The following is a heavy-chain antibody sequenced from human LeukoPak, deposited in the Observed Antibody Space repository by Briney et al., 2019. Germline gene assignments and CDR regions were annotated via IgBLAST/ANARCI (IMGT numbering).Heavy chain of an antibody. Sequence: GASVKVSCKASGYTFTNYGISWVRQAPGQGLEWMGWISAYNGNANYAQKFQGRVTMTTGTSTSTAYMELRSLRSDDTAVYYCARNCSSTNCFPWDYWGQGTLVTVSS. D-gene: IGHD2-2*01. J-gene: IGHJ4*02. CDR2: ISAYNGNA. CDR3: ARNCSSTNCFPWDY. V-gene: IGHV1-18*01. CDR1: GYTFTNYG.